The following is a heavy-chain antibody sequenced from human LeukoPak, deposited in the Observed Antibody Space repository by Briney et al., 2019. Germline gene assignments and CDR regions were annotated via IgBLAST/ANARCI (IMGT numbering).Heavy chain of an antibody. D-gene: IGHD6-19*01. Sequence: GGSLRLSCVASGFTFSSYAIHWVRQAPGKGLEWVAVISHDGSNKNYEDSVKGRFSISRDNAKNTLFLQMNSLRDEDTAVYYCARGVGGTVYYGMDVWGQGTTVTVSS. V-gene: IGHV3-30-3*01. J-gene: IGHJ6*02. CDR1: GFTFSSYA. CDR3: ARGVGGTVYYGMDV. CDR2: ISHDGSNK.